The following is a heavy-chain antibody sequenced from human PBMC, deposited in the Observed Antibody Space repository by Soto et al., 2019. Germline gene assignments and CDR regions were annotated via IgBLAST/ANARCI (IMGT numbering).Heavy chain of an antibody. CDR2: IRSKANSYAT. D-gene: IGHD5-18*01. V-gene: IGHV3-73*01. CDR3: TRRADTAMSFENYYYYGMDV. Sequence: GGSLSLSCAASGFTFSGSAMHWVRQASGKGLECVGRIRSKANSYATAYAASVKGRFTISRDDSKNTAYLQMNSLKTEDTAVYYCTRRADTAMSFENYYYYGMDVWGQGTTVTVYS. J-gene: IGHJ6*02. CDR1: GFTFSGSA.